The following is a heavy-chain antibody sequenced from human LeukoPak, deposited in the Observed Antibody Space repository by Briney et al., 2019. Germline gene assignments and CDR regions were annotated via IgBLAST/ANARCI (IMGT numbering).Heavy chain of an antibody. V-gene: IGHV4-34*01. CDR2: IHHSGST. D-gene: IGHD6-13*01. Sequence: SETLSLTCAVYGGSVRDNYWSWIRQPPGKGLEWIGEIHHSGSTKYNPSFKSRVTISLDTSKNQFSLKLNSMTAADTAVYYCAGHVSAAAGGRWGQGTLVTVSS. CDR3: AGHVSAAAGGR. J-gene: IGHJ4*02. CDR1: GGSVRDNY.